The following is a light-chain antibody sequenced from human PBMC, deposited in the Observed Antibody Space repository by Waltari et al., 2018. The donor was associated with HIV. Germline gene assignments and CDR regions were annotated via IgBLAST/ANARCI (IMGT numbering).Light chain of an antibody. V-gene: IGLV6-57*03. CDR1: SGSIADTS. CDR2: EDN. CDR3: QSYDSSNQV. Sequence: NFMLTQPHSVSESPGKTVTISCTRSSGSIADTSVQWYQQRQVSAPSSVTYEDNQRPTGGPDRFTGSIDRSFNSVYLTISGLKTEDEADYYCQSYDSSNQVFGGGTQLTVL. J-gene: IGLJ3*02.